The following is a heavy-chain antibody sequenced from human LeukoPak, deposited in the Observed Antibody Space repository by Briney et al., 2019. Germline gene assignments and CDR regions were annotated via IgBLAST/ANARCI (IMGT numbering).Heavy chain of an antibody. CDR1: VFTYSSYP. J-gene: IGHJ4*02. V-gene: IGHV3-23*01. CDR2: ISCSGGST. Sequence: RLSCEVPVFTYSSYPMSWVRHASGKGLEWGSAISCSGGSTYYADSVKGRFTIYRDNSKNTLYRQMNSLRAEDTAVYYCAKDIRLLWFGELQGNFDYWGQGTLVTVSS. D-gene: IGHD3-10*01. CDR3: AKDIRLLWFGELQGNFDY.